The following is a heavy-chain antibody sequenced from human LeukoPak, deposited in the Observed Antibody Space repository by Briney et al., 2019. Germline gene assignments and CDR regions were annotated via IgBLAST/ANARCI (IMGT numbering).Heavy chain of an antibody. V-gene: IGHV3-30*19. J-gene: IGHJ4*02. CDR1: GFTFRTYG. CDR2: ISYDGSDK. D-gene: IGHD3-16*01. Sequence: GGSLGLSCATSGFTFRTYGMHWVRQAPGKGLEWVAVISYDGSDKYYADSVEGRFTISRDNSKNTLHLQMVSLRDEDTAVYYCARDQGAWGYGYNFDYWGQGTLVTVSS. CDR3: ARDQGAWGYGYNFDY.